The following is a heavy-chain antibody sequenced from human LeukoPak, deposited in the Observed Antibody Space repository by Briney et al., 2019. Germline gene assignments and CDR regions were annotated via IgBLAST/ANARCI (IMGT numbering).Heavy chain of an antibody. Sequence: PSETLSLTCIVSGGSISGYCWSWLRQPPGKGLEWMGYIYHSGFTDYNPSLRSRITMSVDTSRNQVSLKLTSATAADTAIYYCARDQRCSRYDGGCDQWYFDLWGRGALVTVSS. CDR3: ARDQRCSRYDGGCDQWYFDL. D-gene: IGHD5-12*01. J-gene: IGHJ2*01. CDR2: IYHSGFT. V-gene: IGHV4-59*01. CDR1: GGSISGYC.